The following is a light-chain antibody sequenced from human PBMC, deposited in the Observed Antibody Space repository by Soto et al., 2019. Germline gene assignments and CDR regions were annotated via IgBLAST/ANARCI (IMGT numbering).Light chain of an antibody. J-gene: IGLJ3*02. V-gene: IGLV1-44*01. CDR3: AAWDDTLNGPV. Sequence: QAVVTQPPSASGTPGQRVTISCSGSTSNIGSNNVNWYQQLPGTAPKRLIFGDNQRPSGVPDRFSGSKSGTSASLAISGLQSDAEADYYCAAWDDTLNGPVFGGGTKLTVL. CDR2: GDN. CDR1: TSNIGSNN.